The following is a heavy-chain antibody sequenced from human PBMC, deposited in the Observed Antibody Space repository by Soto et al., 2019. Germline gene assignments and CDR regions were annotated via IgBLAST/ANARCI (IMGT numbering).Heavy chain of an antibody. V-gene: IGHV3-11*05. Sequence: PGGSLRLSCATSGFTFSDHYMTWIRQAPGKGLEFISYISPGGRYTNYGDSVKGRFTISRDNAKNSLFLQVNTLRDEDTAVYYCSGGGGGGVFDHWGQGPLVTVYS. CDR3: SGGGGGGVFDH. J-gene: IGHJ4*02. D-gene: IGHD2-21*01. CDR2: ISPGGRYT. CDR1: GFTFSDHY.